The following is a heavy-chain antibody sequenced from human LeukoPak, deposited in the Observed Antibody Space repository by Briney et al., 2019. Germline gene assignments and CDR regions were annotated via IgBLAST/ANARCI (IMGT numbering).Heavy chain of an antibody. CDR2: IYSGSST. D-gene: IGHD1-1*01. CDR3: ARVFESQLAGFDY. V-gene: IGHV3-53*01. Sequence: PGGSLRLSCAASGFTVSSNYMSWVRQAPGKGLVWVSVIYSGSSTYYADSVKGRFTISRDNSKNTLYLQMNSLRAEDTAVYYCARVFESQLAGFDYWGQGTLVTVSS. J-gene: IGHJ4*02. CDR1: GFTVSSNY.